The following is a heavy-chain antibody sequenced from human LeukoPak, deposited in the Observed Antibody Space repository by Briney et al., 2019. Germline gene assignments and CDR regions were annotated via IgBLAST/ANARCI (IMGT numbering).Heavy chain of an antibody. J-gene: IGHJ4*02. Sequence: GGSLRLSCAASGFTFSSYAMHWVRQAPGKGLEWVAVISYDGSNKYYADSVKGRFTISRDNSKNTLYLQMNSLRAEDTAVYYCAREEEGYYYGSGSYYPSYWGQGTLVTVSS. CDR1: GFTFSSYA. CDR3: AREEEGYYYGSGSYYPSY. CDR2: ISYDGSNK. V-gene: IGHV3-30-3*01. D-gene: IGHD3-10*01.